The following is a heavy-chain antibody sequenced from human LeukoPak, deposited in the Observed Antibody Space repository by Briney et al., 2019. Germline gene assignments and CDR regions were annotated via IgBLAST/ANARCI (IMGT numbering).Heavy chain of an antibody. CDR3: AGYGGRQLVQGYFDY. V-gene: IGHV5-51*01. J-gene: IGHJ4*02. Sequence: GESLKISCKGSGYGFTSYWIGWVRQMPGKGLEWMGIIYPDDSNTRYSPSFLGQVTMSADKSLSTAYLQWSSLKASDTALYYCAGYGGRQLVQGYFDYWGQGTLVTVSS. CDR1: GYGFTSYW. D-gene: IGHD6-13*01. CDR2: IYPDDSNT.